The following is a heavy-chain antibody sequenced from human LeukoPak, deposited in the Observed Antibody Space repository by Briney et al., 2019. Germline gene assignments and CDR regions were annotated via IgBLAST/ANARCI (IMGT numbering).Heavy chain of an antibody. CDR2: ISYNGSNK. V-gene: IGHV3-30-3*01. CDR3: ARGIATGIDFFDP. CDR1: GFTFSSYA. Sequence: GGSLRLSCAASGFTFSSYAMHWVRQAPGKGLEWVAVISYNGSNKYYADSVKGRFTISRDNAKNSLYLQMNGLRAEDTAVYYCARGIATGIDFFDPWGQGTLVTVSS. J-gene: IGHJ5*02. D-gene: IGHD6-13*01.